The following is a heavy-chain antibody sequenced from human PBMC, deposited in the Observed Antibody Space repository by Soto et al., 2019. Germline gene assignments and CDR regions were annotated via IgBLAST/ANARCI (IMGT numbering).Heavy chain of an antibody. CDR2: IYPDNSNT. Sequence: EVQLVQSGAEVKKPGESLKISCKASGYSFPGYWIGWVHQMPGKGLEWMGIIYPDNSNTRYNPSFQGQVTISADKSISTAYLQWSSLKASDTAIYYCARQAAAVATVPLLYFDPWGQGTLVTVSS. CDR1: GYSFPGYW. J-gene: IGHJ5*02. D-gene: IGHD1-1*01. CDR3: ARQAAAVATVPLLYFDP. V-gene: IGHV5-51*07.